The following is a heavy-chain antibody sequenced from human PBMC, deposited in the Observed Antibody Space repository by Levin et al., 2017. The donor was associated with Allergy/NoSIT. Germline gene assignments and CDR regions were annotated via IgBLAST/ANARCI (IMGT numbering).Heavy chain of an antibody. D-gene: IGHD3-10*01. CDR3: ARVPDGSGGSIDY. CDR2: IIPILGIA. V-gene: IGHV1-69*02. CDR1: GGTFSSYT. Sequence: SVKVSCKASGGTFSSYTISWVRQAPGQGLEWMGRIIPILGIANYAQKFQGRVTITADKSTSTAYMELSSLRSEDTAVYYCARVPDGSGGSIDYWGQGTLVTVSS. J-gene: IGHJ4*02.